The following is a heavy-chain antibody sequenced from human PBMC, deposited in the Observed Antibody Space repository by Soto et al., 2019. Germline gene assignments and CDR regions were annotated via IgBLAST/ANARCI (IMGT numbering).Heavy chain of an antibody. J-gene: IGHJ4*02. Sequence: QVQLQESGPGLVKPSQTLSLTCTVSGGSLSTVDYWWSWIRQSPDMGLEWIGHIYDGGRTYNNPSLESRVTMSVDTSKGQLSLTLSSVSAADTAVYYCARGPSGDKVDSWGQGTLVTVS. CDR3: ARGPSGDKVDS. V-gene: IGHV4-30-4*01. D-gene: IGHD7-27*01. CDR1: GGSLSTVDYW. CDR2: IYDGGRT.